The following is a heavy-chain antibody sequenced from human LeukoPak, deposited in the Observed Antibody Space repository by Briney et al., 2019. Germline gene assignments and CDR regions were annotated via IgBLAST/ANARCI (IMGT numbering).Heavy chain of an antibody. CDR1: GFTFSSYE. Sequence: PGGSLRLSCAASGFTFSSYEMNWVRPAPGKGLEWVSYISSSGSTIYYADSVKGRFTISRDNAKNSLYLQMNSLRAEDTAVYYCARGGQLWLHGYFDYWGQGTLVTVSS. CDR2: ISSSGSTI. CDR3: ARGGQLWLHGYFDY. V-gene: IGHV3-48*03. D-gene: IGHD5-18*01. J-gene: IGHJ4*02.